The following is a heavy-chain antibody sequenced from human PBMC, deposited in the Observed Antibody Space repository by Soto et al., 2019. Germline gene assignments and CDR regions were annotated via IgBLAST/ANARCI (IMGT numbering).Heavy chain of an antibody. CDR1: GFTFSDYG. CDR2: ISYEGSNE. CDR3: AKALVGGGSYYWSPFDY. J-gene: IGHJ4*02. D-gene: IGHD2-15*01. Sequence: GGTLSLSCAASGFTFSDYGMNWVRQAPGKGLEWVALISYEGSNEYYEYSVKGRFTISRDNSKNTLYLQINSIRADDTAVYYCAKALVGGGSYYWSPFDYWGQGTLVTVSS. V-gene: IGHV3-30*18.